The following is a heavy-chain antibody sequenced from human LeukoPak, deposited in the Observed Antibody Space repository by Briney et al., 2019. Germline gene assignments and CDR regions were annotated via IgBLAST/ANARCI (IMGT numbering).Heavy chain of an antibody. J-gene: IGHJ4*02. CDR1: GGSVSTIDYY. CDR2: INHSGST. CDR3: ARGRTSHCFDY. Sequence: SETLSLTCTVSGGSVSTIDYYWSWIRQPPGKGLEWIGEINHSGSTNYNPSLKSRVTISVDTSKNQFSLKLSSVTAADTAVYYCARGRTSHCFDYWGQGTLVTVSS. V-gene: IGHV4-34*01. D-gene: IGHD2-2*01.